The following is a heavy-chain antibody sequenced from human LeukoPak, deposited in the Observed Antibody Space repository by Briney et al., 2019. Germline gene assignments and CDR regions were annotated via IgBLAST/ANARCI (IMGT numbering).Heavy chain of an antibody. V-gene: IGHV3-21*01. CDR2: ISSSSSYI. CDR3: AILTAVAGTRPFDY. Sequence: PGGSLRLSCAASGFTFSSYSMNWVRQAPGKGLEWVSSISSSSSYIYYADSVKGRFTISRDNAKNSLYLQMNSLRAEDTAVYYCAILTAVAGTRPFDYWGQGTLVTVSS. J-gene: IGHJ4*02. CDR1: GFTFSSYS. D-gene: IGHD6-19*01.